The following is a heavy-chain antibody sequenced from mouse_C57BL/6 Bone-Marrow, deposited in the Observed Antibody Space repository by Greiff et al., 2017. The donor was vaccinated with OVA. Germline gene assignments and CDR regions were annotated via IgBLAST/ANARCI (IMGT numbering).Heavy chain of an antibody. V-gene: IGHV1-82*01. J-gene: IGHJ4*01. Sequence: QVQLQQSGPELVKPGASVKISCKASGYAFSSSWMNWVKQRPGKGLEWIGRIYPGDGDTNYNGKFKGKATLTADKSSSTAYMQLSSLTSEDSAVYFWARLYYYGSSYEDAMDYWGQGTSVTVSS. CDR2: IYPGDGDT. CDR1: GYAFSSSW. CDR3: ARLYYYGSSYEDAMDY. D-gene: IGHD1-1*01.